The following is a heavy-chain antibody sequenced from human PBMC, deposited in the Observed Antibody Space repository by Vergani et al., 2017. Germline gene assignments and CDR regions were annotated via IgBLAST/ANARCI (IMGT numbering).Heavy chain of an antibody. D-gene: IGHD6-19*01. CDR1: GFTFSSYA. CDR3: ARDFKDSSGWHKGGY. CDR2: ISSNGGST. Sequence: EVQLVESGEGLVQPGGSLRLSCAASGFTFSSYAMHWVRQAPGKGLEYVSAISSNGGSTYYADSVKGRFTISRDNSKNTLYLQMNSLRAEDTAVYYCARDFKDSSGWHKGGYWGQGTLVTVSS. J-gene: IGHJ4*02. V-gene: IGHV3-64*02.